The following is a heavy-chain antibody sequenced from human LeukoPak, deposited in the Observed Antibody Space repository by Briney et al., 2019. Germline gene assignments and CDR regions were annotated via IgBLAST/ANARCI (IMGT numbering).Heavy chain of an antibody. Sequence: ASVKVSCKASGYTFTGCYMHWVRQAPGQGLEWMGWINPNSGGTNYAQKFQGRVTMTRDTSISTAYTELSRLRSDDTAVYYCARGYCSSTSCSADYWGQGTLVTVSS. CDR1: GYTFTGCY. V-gene: IGHV1-2*02. CDR3: ARGYCSSTSCSADY. CDR2: INPNSGGT. D-gene: IGHD2-2*01. J-gene: IGHJ4*02.